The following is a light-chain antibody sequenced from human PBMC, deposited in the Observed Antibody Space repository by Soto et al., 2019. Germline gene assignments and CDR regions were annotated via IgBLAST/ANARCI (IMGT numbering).Light chain of an antibody. CDR3: SSYTSSNTFMI. Sequence: QSALTQPASVSGSPGQSITISCTGTSSDVGGYNYVSWYQQHPGKAPKLMIYEVSNRPSGVSNRFSGSKSGNTASLTISGLQAEDEADYYCSSYTSSNTFMIFGGGTKVTVL. J-gene: IGLJ2*01. CDR1: SSDVGGYNY. CDR2: EVS. V-gene: IGLV2-14*01.